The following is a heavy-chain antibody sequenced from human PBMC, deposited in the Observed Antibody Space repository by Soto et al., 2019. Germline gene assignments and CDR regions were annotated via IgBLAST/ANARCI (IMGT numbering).Heavy chain of an antibody. D-gene: IGHD3-16*01. V-gene: IGHV4-4*02. CDR1: GASISSSYW. Sequence: QVQLQESGPGLVKPSGTLSLTCAVSGASISSSYWWSWVRQPTGKGLEWIGEIHHSTGINSNPSLKSRVTRSVDKSKNPLFQRLTSVIVADTAVYYGARNDVYDMDVWGQGTTVTVSS. CDR3: ARNDVYDMDV. J-gene: IGHJ6*02. CDR2: IHHSTGI.